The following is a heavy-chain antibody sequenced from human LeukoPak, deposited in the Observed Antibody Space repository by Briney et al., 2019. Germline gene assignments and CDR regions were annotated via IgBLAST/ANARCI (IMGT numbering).Heavy chain of an antibody. Sequence: SETLSLTCTVSGGSISSSSYYWGWIRQPPGKGLEWIGSIYYSGSTYYNPSLKSRVTVSLDTSKNQFSLKLSSVTAADTAVYYCARHRVEVVVVAATPPDSWGQGTLVTVSS. CDR1: GGSISSSSYY. V-gene: IGHV4-39*01. CDR3: ARHRVEVVVVAATPPDS. J-gene: IGHJ4*02. D-gene: IGHD2-15*01. CDR2: IYYSGST.